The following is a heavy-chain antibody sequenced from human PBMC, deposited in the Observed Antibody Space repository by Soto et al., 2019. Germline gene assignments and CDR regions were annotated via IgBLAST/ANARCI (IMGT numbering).Heavy chain of an antibody. V-gene: IGHV4-31*03. J-gene: IGHJ4*02. D-gene: IGHD3-16*01. CDR3: ARGVLH. Sequence: QVQLQESGPGLVKPSQTLSLTCTVSGGSISSGGYYWSWIRQHPGKGLEWIGSIYYSGSTYYNPSLXSXXTISVDTSKHQFSLKLSSVPAADTALYYCARGVLHWGQGTLVTVSS. CDR2: IYYSGST. CDR1: GGSISSGGYY.